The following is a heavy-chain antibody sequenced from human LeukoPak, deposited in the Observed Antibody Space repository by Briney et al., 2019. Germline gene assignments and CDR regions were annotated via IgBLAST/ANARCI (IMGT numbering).Heavy chain of an antibody. Sequence: ASVKVSCKASGYTFTGYYMHWVRQAPGQGLEWMGWINPNSGGTNYAQKFQGRVTMTRDTSVSTAYMELSRLRSDDTAVYYCARGLVGAMAFDIWGQGTMVTVSS. CDR2: INPNSGGT. V-gene: IGHV1-2*02. D-gene: IGHD1-26*01. J-gene: IGHJ3*02. CDR3: ARGLVGAMAFDI. CDR1: GYTFTGYY.